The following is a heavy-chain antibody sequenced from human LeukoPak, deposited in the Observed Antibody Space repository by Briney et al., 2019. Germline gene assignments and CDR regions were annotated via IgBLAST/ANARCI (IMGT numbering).Heavy chain of an antibody. CDR2: ISGSGVST. D-gene: IGHD3-16*01. CDR1: RFTFSSYA. CDR3: AKATTGGATFDY. Sequence: PGGSLRLSCAASRFTFSSYAMSWVREAPGKGLEWVSAISGSGVSTYYADSVKGRFTISRDNSKNTLYLQMNSLRAEDTAVYYCAKATTGGATFDYWGQGTLVTVSS. V-gene: IGHV3-23*01. J-gene: IGHJ4*02.